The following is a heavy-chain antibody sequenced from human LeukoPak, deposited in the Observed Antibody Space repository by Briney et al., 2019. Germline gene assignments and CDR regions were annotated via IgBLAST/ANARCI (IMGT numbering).Heavy chain of an antibody. CDR2: IYSSGST. V-gene: IGHV4-4*07. CDR1: GGSISDYF. Sequence: SETLSLTRTVSGGSISDYFWSWIRQPAGKGLEWIGRIYSSGSTLYNPSLTSRVTMSVDTSKNQFSLRLTSVTAADTAVYYCARGPYCGDDCYFDSWGRGTLVTVSS. D-gene: IGHD2-21*01. J-gene: IGHJ4*02. CDR3: ARGPYCGDDCYFDS.